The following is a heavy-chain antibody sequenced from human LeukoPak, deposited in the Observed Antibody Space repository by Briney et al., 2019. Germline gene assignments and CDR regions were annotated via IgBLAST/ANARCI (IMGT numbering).Heavy chain of an antibody. V-gene: IGHV1-18*01. CDR1: GYSFTSYG. CDR3: ARGIPRIAGFVLRYYMDV. Sequence: PGESLKISCKGSGYSFTSYGISWVRQAPGQGLEWMGWISAYNGYTNYAQNVQGRVTMTTDTSTSTAYMELRSLRSDDTAVYYCARGIPRIAGFVLRYYMDVWGKGTTVIVSS. J-gene: IGHJ6*03. CDR2: ISAYNGYT. D-gene: IGHD6-13*01.